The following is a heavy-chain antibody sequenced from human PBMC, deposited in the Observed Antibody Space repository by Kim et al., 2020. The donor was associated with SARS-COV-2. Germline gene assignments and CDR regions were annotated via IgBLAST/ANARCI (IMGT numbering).Heavy chain of an antibody. J-gene: IGHJ4*02. Sequence: SETLSLTCTVSGGSITNYYWSWIRQPPGKGLEWIGYIYYSGSTDYNPSLKSRVTISVDTSKNQFSLILTSVTAADTAVYYCSRRSYDTSGYYRYWGQGT. CDR1: GGSITNYY. V-gene: IGHV4-59*08. CDR3: SRRSYDTSGYYRY. CDR2: IYYSGST. D-gene: IGHD3-22*01.